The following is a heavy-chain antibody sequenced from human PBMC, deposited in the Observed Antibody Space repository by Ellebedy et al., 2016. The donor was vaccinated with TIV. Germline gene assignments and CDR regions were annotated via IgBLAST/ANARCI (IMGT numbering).Heavy chain of an antibody. V-gene: IGHV4-34*01. CDR2: INHSGST. CDR3: AKSLHYSSSSFFDF. Sequence: SETLSLTXAVYGGSFSGYLWTWIRQPPGKGLEWIGEINHSGSTNYNPSLKSRVTILVDTSKNQFSLKLTSVTAADTAVYYCAKSLHYSSSSFFDFWGQGTLVTVSS. D-gene: IGHD6-6*01. CDR1: GGSFSGYL. J-gene: IGHJ4*02.